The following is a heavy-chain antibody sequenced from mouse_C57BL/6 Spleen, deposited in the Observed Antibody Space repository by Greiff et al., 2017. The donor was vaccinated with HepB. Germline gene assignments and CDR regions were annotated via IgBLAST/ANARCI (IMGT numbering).Heavy chain of an antibody. Sequence: QVQLQQPGAELVKPGASVKLSCKASGYTFTSYWMHWVKQRPGQGLEWIGMIHPNSGSTNYNEKFKSKATLTVDKSSSTAYMQLSSLTSEDSAVYYCARGDSAGYVTDYWGQGTTLTVSS. D-gene: IGHD3-2*02. J-gene: IGHJ2*01. V-gene: IGHV1-64*01. CDR2: IHPNSGST. CDR1: GYTFTSYW. CDR3: ARGDSAGYVTDY.